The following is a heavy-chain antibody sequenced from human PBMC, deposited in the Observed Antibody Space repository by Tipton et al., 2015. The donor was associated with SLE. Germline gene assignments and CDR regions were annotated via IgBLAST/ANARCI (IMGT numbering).Heavy chain of an antibody. CDR1: GGSFSGYY. J-gene: IGHJ6*03. Sequence: TLSLTCAVYGGSFSGYYWSWIRQPPGKGLEWIGEINHRGSTNYNPSLKSRVTISVDTSKNQFSLKLSSVTAADTAVYYCAREWVGKLEWSIRGYYYYMDVWGKGTTVTVSS. V-gene: IGHV4-34*01. CDR3: AREWVGKLEWSIRGYYYYMDV. CDR2: INHRGST. D-gene: IGHD3-3*01.